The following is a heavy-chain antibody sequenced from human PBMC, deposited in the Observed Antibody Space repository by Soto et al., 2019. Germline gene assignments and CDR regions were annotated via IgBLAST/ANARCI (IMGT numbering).Heavy chain of an antibody. V-gene: IGHV1-8*01. CDR3: ARGAGDGYYNGMDV. CDR1: AYTFTSFD. CDR2: MNPNTGGT. Sequence: GASVKVSCKASAYTFTSFDINWVRQAAGQGLEWMGWMNPNTGGTGYAQKFQDRVTMTRSTSISTAYLELSSLRSEDTAVYFCARGAGDGYYNGMDVWGQGTTVSVSS. D-gene: IGHD3-16*01. J-gene: IGHJ6*02.